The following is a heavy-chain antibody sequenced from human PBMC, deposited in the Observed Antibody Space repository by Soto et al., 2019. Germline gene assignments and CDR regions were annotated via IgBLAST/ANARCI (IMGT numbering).Heavy chain of an antibody. Sequence: QVQLVESGGGVVQPGRSLRLSCAASGFTFSSYGMHWVRQAPGKGLEWVAVISYDGSNKYYADSVKGRFTISRDNSKNTLYRQMNSLRAEDTAVYYCAKDRAMVTYYYYYGMDVWGQGTTVTVSS. CDR3: AKDRAMVTYYYYYGMDV. V-gene: IGHV3-30*18. CDR2: ISYDGSNK. D-gene: IGHD5-18*01. J-gene: IGHJ6*02. CDR1: GFTFSSYG.